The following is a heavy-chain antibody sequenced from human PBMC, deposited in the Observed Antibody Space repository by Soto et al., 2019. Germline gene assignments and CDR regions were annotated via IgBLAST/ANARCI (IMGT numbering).Heavy chain of an antibody. J-gene: IGHJ4*02. CDR3: SKASHCGIISNNHDN. CDR1: GFTFRSSP. Sequence: HPGGSLRLSCAVSGFTFRSSPMSWVRRAPRKGMEWVSGINGGDDSEHYVDSVRGRFTIIRDNSKNFMRRQMNSLRVEDTAIYYTSKASHCGIISNNHDNWGQRTQVTVSS. D-gene: IGHD1-1*01. V-gene: IGHV3-23*01. CDR2: INGGDDSE.